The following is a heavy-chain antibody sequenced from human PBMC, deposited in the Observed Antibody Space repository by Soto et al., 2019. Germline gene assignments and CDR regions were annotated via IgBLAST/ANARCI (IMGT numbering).Heavy chain of an antibody. Sequence: QVQLVESGGGVVQPGRSLRLSCAASGFTFSSYGMHWVRQAPGKGLEWVAVISYDGSNKYYADSVKGRFTISRDNSKNTLYLQMNSLRAEDTAVYYCAKENLRPSNYYGMDVWGQGTTVTVSS. J-gene: IGHJ6*02. CDR1: GFTFSSYG. V-gene: IGHV3-30*18. CDR3: AKENLRPSNYYGMDV. CDR2: ISYDGSNK.